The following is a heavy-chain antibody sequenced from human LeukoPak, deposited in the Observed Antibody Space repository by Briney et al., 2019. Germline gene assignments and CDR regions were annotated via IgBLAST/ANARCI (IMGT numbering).Heavy chain of an antibody. CDR3: ASMDSAMALGY. CDR1: GGSISSGDYY. CDR2: IYNSGST. D-gene: IGHD5-18*01. J-gene: IGHJ4*02. Sequence: SETLSLTCTVSGGSISSGDYYWSWIRQPPGKGLEWIGFIYNSGSTHYIPALKSRVIISVDTSKIQFSLRLTSVTAADTAVYYCASMDSAMALGYWGQGTLVTVSS. V-gene: IGHV4-30-4*01.